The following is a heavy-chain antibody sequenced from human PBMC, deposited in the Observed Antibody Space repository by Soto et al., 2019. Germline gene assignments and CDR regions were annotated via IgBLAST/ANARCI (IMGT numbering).Heavy chain of an antibody. D-gene: IGHD1-26*01. CDR1: GGTFNSYT. J-gene: IGHJ4*02. Sequence: SVKVSCKASGGTFNSYTINWVRQAPGRGLEWVGQVVPMYDSVNYAENFQGRVTITADKSTKTAYMELTSLRSEDTALYFCASWRSYSGSYCFDYWGQGTRVTVS. CDR3: ASWRSYSGSYCFDY. V-gene: IGHV1-69*06. CDR2: VVPMYDSV.